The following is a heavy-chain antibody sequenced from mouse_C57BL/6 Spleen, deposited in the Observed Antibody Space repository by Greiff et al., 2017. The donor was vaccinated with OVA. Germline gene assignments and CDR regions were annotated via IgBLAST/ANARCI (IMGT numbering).Heavy chain of an antibody. V-gene: IGHV1-22*01. D-gene: IGHD1-1*01. J-gene: IGHJ2*01. Sequence: EVQLQESGPELVMPGASVKMSCKASGYTFTDYNMHWVKQSHGKSLEWIGYINPNNGGTSYNQKFKGKATLTVNKSSSTAYMELRSLTSEDSAVYYCAYGSSYYFDYWGQGTTLTVSS. CDR3: AYGSSYYFDY. CDR2: INPNNGGT. CDR1: GYTFTDYN.